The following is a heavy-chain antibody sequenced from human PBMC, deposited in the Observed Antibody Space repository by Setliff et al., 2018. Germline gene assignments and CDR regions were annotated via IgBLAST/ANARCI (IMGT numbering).Heavy chain of an antibody. J-gene: IGHJ4*02. CDR3: ARYDSSGYSENYYFDY. D-gene: IGHD3-22*01. Sequence: SETLSLTCTVSGRAISTTDYYWGWIRQPPGKGLEWSGCVYYSGNTYYSPSLKSRVTMFVDTSKNQSSLMLYSVTAADTAIYYCARYDSSGYSENYYFDYWGQGTLVTVSS. CDR1: GRAISTTDYY. CDR2: VYYSGNT. V-gene: IGHV4-39*07.